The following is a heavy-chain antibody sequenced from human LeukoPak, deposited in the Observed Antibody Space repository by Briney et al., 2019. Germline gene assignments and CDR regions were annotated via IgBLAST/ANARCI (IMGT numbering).Heavy chain of an antibody. CDR1: GYTFTSYG. D-gene: IGHD3-10*01. J-gene: IGHJ6*03. V-gene: IGHV1-18*01. CDR3: ATSITRNPNYYYYYMDV. Sequence: ASVKVSCKASGYTFTSYGISWVRQAPGQGLEWMGWISAYNGNTNYAQKLQGRVTMTTGTSTSTAYMELRSLRSDDTAVYYCATSITRNPNYYYYYMDVWGKGTTVTISS. CDR2: ISAYNGNT.